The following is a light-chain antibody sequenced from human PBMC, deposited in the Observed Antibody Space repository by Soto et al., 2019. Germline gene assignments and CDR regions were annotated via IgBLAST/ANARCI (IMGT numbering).Light chain of an antibody. CDR3: NSYTSSGTVV. CDR2: DV. CDR1: SSDVGGSNY. V-gene: IGLV2-14*01. Sequence: QSALTQPASVSGWPGQSITIYCTGTSSDVGGSNYVSWYQLSPGKAPKLLIYDVDRPSGVSNRFSGSKSGNTASLTISGLQAEEGADYYRNSYTSSGTVVFGGGPKLTVL. J-gene: IGLJ3*02.